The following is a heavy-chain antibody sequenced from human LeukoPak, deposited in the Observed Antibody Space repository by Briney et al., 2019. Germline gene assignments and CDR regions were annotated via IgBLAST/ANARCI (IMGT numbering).Heavy chain of an antibody. Sequence: ASVKVSCTASGYTFTSYDINWVRQATAQGLEWMGWMNPNSGITGYAQKFQGRVTTTSNTSISTAYLELSSLRSEDPAVYYCARGLNDFWSGLSPSYNWLDPWGQRTLVTVSS. CDR2: MNPNSGIT. J-gene: IGHJ5*02. CDR3: ARGLNDFWSGLSPSYNWLDP. D-gene: IGHD3-3*01. CDR1: GYTFTSYD. V-gene: IGHV1-8*01.